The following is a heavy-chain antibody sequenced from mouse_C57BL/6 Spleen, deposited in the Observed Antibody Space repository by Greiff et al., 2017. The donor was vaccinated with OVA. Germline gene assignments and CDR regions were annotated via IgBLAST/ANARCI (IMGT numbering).Heavy chain of an antibody. V-gene: IGHV1-26*01. CDR2: INPNNGDT. CDR1: GYTFTDYY. J-gene: IGHJ4*01. CDR3: ARSGYYYAVDY. Sequence: VQLQQSGPELVKPGASVKISCKASGYTFTDYYMNWVKQSHGKSLEWIGDINPNNGDTNYNQKFKGKATLTVDKSSSTAYMELRSLTSDDSAVYYCARSGYYYAVDYWDQGTSVTVSA. D-gene: IGHD2-2*01.